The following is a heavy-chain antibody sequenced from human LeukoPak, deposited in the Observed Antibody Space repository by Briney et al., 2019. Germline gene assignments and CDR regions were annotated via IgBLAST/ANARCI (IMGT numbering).Heavy chain of an antibody. D-gene: IGHD6-6*01. CDR2: IYPYDSTT. V-gene: IGHV5-51*01. CDR3: ATWEYNSSTMDV. J-gene: IGHJ6*03. Sequence: GESLKISCKGSGYTVTSYWIAWVRQMPGKGLEWMGTIYPYDSTTRYSPSFQGQVTISGDKSSSTSYVQWRSLKASDTAMYYCATWEYNSSTMDVWGKGTTVTVSS. CDR1: GYTVTSYW.